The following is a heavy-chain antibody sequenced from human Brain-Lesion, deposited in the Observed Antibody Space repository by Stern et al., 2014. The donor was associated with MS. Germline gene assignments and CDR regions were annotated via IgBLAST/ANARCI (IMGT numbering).Heavy chain of an antibody. J-gene: IGHJ6*02. V-gene: IGHV3-7*01. CDR3: ARVYNTIYGIVTQRGSGMDV. D-gene: IGHD3-3*01. CDR2: IRGGGSEK. CDR1: GFTFGNYW. Sequence: EVQLVESGGGLVQPGGSLTISCTAAGFTFGNYWMTWVRQAPGKGLEWVANIRGGGSEKNYEEPVKGGFTISRDTARHSMDVQIHSLRVEDTALYYCARVYNTIYGIVTQRGSGMDVWGQGTTVIVSS.